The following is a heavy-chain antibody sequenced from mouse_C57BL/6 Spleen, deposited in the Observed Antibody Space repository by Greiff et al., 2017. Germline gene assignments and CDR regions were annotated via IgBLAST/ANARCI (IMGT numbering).Heavy chain of an antibody. V-gene: IGHV2-2*01. Sequence: VQRVESGPGLVQPSQSLSITCTVSGFSLTSYGVHWVRQSPGKGLEWLGVIWSGGSTDYNAAFISRLSISKDNSKSHVFFKMNSLQADDTAIYYCARNGANWEYFDYWGQGTTLTVSS. CDR1: GFSLTSYG. J-gene: IGHJ2*01. CDR2: IWSGGST. D-gene: IGHD4-1*01. CDR3: ARNGANWEYFDY.